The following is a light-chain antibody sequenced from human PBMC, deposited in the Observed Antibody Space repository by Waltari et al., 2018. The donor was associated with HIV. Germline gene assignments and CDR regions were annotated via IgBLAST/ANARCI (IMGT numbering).Light chain of an antibody. V-gene: IGLV3-1*01. CDR2: QNN. CDR1: NLGDQY. J-gene: IGLJ3*02. Sequence: SYGVSQPPSVSVSPGQTASITCSGDNLGDQYTSWFQQRPHQPPVLVIYQNNKRPAGIPDRFSASNSGNTATLTIRGSQAMDEADYYCQAWDNSAAWVFGGGTKLTVL. CDR3: QAWDNSAAWV.